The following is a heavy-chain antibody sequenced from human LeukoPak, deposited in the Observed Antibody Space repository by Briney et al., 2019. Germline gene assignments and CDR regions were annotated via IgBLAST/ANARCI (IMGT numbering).Heavy chain of an antibody. CDR2: IDPSDSYT. CDR3: ARRRYYDSSGYYYVSPDAFDI. CDR1: GYSFTSYW. J-gene: IGHJ3*02. D-gene: IGHD3-22*01. Sequence: GESLNISCKGSGYSFTSYWISWVRQMPGKGLEWMGRIDPSDSYTNYSPSFQGHVTISADKSISTAYLQWSSLKASDTAMYYCARRRYYDSSGYYYVSPDAFDIWGQGTMVTVSS. V-gene: IGHV5-10-1*01.